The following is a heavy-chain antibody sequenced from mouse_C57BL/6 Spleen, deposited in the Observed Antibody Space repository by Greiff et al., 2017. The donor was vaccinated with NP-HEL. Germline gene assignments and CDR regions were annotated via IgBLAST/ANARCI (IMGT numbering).Heavy chain of an antibody. CDR3: ARDYGSPYWYFDV. V-gene: IGHV1-7*01. D-gene: IGHD1-1*01. CDR2: INPSSGYT. Sequence: VQLQQSGAELAKPGASVKLSCKASGYTFTSYWMHWVKQRPGQGLDWIGYINPSSGYTKYNQKFKDKATLTAAKSSSTAYMQLSSLTYEDSAVYYCARDYGSPYWYFDVLGTVTTVTVSS. CDR1: GYTFTSYW. J-gene: IGHJ1*03.